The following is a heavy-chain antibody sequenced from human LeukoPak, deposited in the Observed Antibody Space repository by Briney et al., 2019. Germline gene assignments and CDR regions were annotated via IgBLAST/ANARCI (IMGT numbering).Heavy chain of an antibody. J-gene: IGHJ4*02. D-gene: IGHD4-17*01. CDR3: ARANDYGDYPEPVY. V-gene: IGHV3-7*01. CDR1: GFTFSGFS. CDR2: IKQDGSER. Sequence: GGSLRLSCAASGFTFSGFSMSWVRQSPTKGLEWVANIKQDGSERYYVDSVKGRFTISRDNAKNSLSLQMNSLRAEDTAVYYCARANDYGDYPEPVYWGQGTLVTVSS.